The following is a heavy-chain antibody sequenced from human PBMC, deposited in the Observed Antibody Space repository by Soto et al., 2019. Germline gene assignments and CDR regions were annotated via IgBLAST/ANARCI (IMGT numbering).Heavy chain of an antibody. CDR3: ARRRITMIVGGFDY. V-gene: IGHV4-39*01. Sequence: SETLSLTCTVSGGSISSSSYYWGWIRHPPGKGLEWIGSIYYSGSTYYNPSLKSRVTISVDTSKNQFSLKLSSVTAADTAVYYCARRRITMIVGGFDYWGQGTLVTVSS. CDR1: GGSISSSSYY. D-gene: IGHD3-22*01. CDR2: IYYSGST. J-gene: IGHJ4*02.